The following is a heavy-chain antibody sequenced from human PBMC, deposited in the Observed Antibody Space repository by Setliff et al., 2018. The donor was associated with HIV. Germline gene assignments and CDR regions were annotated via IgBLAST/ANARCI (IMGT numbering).Heavy chain of an antibody. V-gene: IGHV4-39*01. D-gene: IGHD3-22*01. CDR1: GGSITRTPYY. CDR2: IHHSGTA. J-gene: IGHJ5*02. Sequence: SETLSLTCTVPGGSITRTPYYWGWIRQPPGKGLEWIGSIHHSGTAYDNPSLKSRVTISVDPSKNQILLRLSSVTAADTAVYYCASRVYYYDSNNFLREEGFDPWGQGTLVTVSS. CDR3: ASRVYYYDSNNFLREEGFDP.